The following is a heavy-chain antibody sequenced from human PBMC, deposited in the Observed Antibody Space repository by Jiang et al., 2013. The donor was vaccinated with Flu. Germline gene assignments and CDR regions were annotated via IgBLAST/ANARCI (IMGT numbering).Heavy chain of an antibody. D-gene: IGHD4-11*01. CDR1: GGSFTTYY. J-gene: IGHJ5*01. CDR3: ARNDYRPGWYGSWFDF. Sequence: LLKPSETLSLTCAVYGGSFTTYYYSWIRQSPGGDWNGLGRPIISDELLITRLFASRVLISADARRSQVSLSVASVTAADTAVYYCARNDYRPGWYGSWFDFWGQGILVTVSS. CDR2: PIISDEL. V-gene: IGHV4-34*01.